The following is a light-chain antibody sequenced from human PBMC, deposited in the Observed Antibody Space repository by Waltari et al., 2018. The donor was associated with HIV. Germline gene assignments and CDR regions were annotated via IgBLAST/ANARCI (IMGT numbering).Light chain of an antibody. CDR3: QLWDSSRDYYV. CDR1: NIGSKR. J-gene: IGLJ1*01. Sequence: SYVLTQAPSVSVAPGSTATLTCSGTNIGSKRVHWYQQKPGLAPVVVISNDSDRPLGIPDRVSVSKSDHTATLTISRVEAGDEADYYCQLWDSSRDYYVFGTGTKVTVL. CDR2: NDS. V-gene: IGLV3-21*04.